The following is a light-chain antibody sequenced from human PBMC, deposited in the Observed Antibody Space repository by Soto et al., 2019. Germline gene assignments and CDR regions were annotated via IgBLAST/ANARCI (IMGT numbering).Light chain of an antibody. CDR2: GAS. CDR3: QQYNNWPRT. J-gene: IGKJ1*01. CDR1: RSVSRD. V-gene: IGKV3-15*01. Sequence: EIVMTQSPATLSVSPGERATLSCRASRSVSRDLAWYQQKPGQAPRLFIYGASTRATGFPARFSGSGSGTEFTLTITSLQPEDFAVYYCQQYNNWPRTFGQGTKVEIK.